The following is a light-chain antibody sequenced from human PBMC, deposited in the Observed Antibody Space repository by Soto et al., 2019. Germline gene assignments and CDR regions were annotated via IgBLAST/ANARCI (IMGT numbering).Light chain of an antibody. Sequence: DIVVTQSPVTLSVSPGERATLSCRASQDIVSNVAWYQRRPGQAPRLLIYGASTRATDIPARFSGSGSGTEFTLTISGLQSADSAVYYCQQYNNWPPRLTFGGGTKVDIK. V-gene: IGKV3-15*01. CDR2: GAS. J-gene: IGKJ4*01. CDR1: QDIVSN. CDR3: QQYNNWPPRLT.